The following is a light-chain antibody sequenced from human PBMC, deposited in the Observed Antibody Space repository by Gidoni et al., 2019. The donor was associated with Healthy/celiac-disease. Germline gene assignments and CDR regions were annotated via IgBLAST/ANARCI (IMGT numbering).Light chain of an antibody. Sequence: EIVMTQSPATLSVSPGESATRSCRASQSVSINLAWYQQKPGQAPRLLIYGASTRATGIPARFSGSGSGTEFTLTISSLQSEDFAVYYCQQYNNWPYTFGQGTKLEIK. CDR1: QSVSIN. J-gene: IGKJ2*01. V-gene: IGKV3-15*01. CDR3: QQYNNWPYT. CDR2: GAS.